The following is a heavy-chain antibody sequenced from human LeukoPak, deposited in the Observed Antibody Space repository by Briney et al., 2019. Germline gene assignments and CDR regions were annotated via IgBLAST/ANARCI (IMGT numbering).Heavy chain of an antibody. CDR2: ISGSGGST. D-gene: IGHD1-26*01. CDR1: GFTFSSYA. CDR3: AKNSGSRSYYYYYYMDV. V-gene: IGHV3-23*01. J-gene: IGHJ6*03. Sequence: GGSLRLSCAASGFTFSSYAMSWVRQAPGKGLEWVSAISGSGGSTYYADSVKGRFTISRDNSKNTLYLQMNSLRAEDTAVYYCAKNSGSRSYYYYYYMDVWGKGTSVTVSS.